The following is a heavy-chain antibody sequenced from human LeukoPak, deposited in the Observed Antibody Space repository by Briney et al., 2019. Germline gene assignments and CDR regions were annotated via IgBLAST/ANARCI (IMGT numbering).Heavy chain of an antibody. J-gene: IGHJ6*02. CDR1: GFSFSKND. CDR2: IGTAGDT. V-gene: IGHV3-13*01. CDR3: AGRTSWYYGFDV. Sequence: GGSLRLSCAASGFSFSKNDKHWVRQRTGKGLEWVSGIGTAGDTNYPGSVKGRFTISRETAKNSLYLQMSSLRAEDTAVYYCAGRTSWYYGFDVWGQGTTVTVSS.